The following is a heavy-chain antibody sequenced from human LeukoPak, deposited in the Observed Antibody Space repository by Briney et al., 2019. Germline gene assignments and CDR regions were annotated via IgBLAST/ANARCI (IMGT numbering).Heavy chain of an antibody. V-gene: IGHV3-9*01. D-gene: IGHD3-16*02. J-gene: IGHJ4*02. CDR2: ISWNSSSI. CDR3: AKAEGIYDYVWGSYRSLYFDY. CDR1: GFTFDDYA. Sequence: GGSLRLSCAASGFTFDDYAMHWVRQAPGKGLEWVSGISWNSSSIGYADSVKGRFTISRDNAKNSLYLQMNSLRAEDTALYYCAKAEGIYDYVWGSYRSLYFDYWGQGTLVTVSS.